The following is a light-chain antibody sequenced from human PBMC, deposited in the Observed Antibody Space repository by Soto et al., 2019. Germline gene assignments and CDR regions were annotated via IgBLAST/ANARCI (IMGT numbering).Light chain of an antibody. CDR2: DNN. V-gene: IGLV1-51*01. Sequence: QSALTRPPSASGSPGQSVTISCTGTSSDVGGFKFVSWYQHHPGKAPRLLIYDNNKRPSGIPDRFSGSKSDTSATLGITGLQTGDEADYYCGTWDSSLSAGRAVFGGGTKLTVL. CDR3: GTWDSSLSAGRAV. J-gene: IGLJ3*02. CDR1: SSDVGGFKF.